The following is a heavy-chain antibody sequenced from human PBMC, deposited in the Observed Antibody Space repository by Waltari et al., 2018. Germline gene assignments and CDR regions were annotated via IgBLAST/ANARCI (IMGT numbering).Heavy chain of an antibody. CDR3: TTDPVLTAFDY. J-gene: IGHJ4*02. CDR2: IKNKADGGTT. V-gene: IGHV3-15*01. Sequence: MSWVRQAPGKGLEGVGRIKNKADGGTTDYATPVKGRFSISRDDSKSTLYLQMNTLKSEDTAVYYCTTDPVLTAFDYWGQGTLVTVSS. D-gene: IGHD2-15*01.